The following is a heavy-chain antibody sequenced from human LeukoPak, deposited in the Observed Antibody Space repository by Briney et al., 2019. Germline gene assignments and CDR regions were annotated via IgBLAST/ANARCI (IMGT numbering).Heavy chain of an antibody. J-gene: IGHJ6*03. V-gene: IGHV3-64*01. CDR3: ANLWQLLRNGYYYMDV. CDR1: GFTFSSYA. CDR2: ISSNGGST. D-gene: IGHD6-6*01. Sequence: GGSLRLSCAASGFTFSSYAMHWVRQAPGKGLEYVSAISSNGGSTYYANSVKGRFTISRDNSKNTLYLQMNSLRAEDTAVYYCANLWQLLRNGYYYMDVWGKGTTVTVSS.